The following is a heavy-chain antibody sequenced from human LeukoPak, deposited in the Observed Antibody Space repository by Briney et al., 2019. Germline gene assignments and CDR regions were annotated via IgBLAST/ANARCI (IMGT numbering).Heavy chain of an antibody. D-gene: IGHD3-10*01. V-gene: IGHV4-38-2*02. Sequence: SETLSLTCSVSGFSISSGYYWGWIRQPPGKGLEWIGSIYHSGSTYYNPSLKSRVTISVDTSKNQFSLKLSSVTAADTAVYYCARWGSGSYSNWFDPWGQGTLVTVSS. CDR2: IYHSGST. CDR3: ARWGSGSYSNWFDP. CDR1: GFSISSGYY. J-gene: IGHJ5*02.